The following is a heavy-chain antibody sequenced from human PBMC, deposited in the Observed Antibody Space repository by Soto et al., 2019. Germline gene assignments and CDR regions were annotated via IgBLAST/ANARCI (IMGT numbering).Heavy chain of an antibody. CDR3: AKESGGSTASSPHYFYYMDV. CDR1: GFSFDDYA. Sequence: EVQLVESGGGVVQPGRSLRLSCAASGFSFDDYAMHWVRQAPGKGLEWVSGISWNSGSIGYADSVKGRFTISRDNAKNSLYLQMNSLRAEDTALYYCAKESGGSTASSPHYFYYMDVWGKGTTVTVSS. J-gene: IGHJ6*03. CDR2: ISWNSGSI. V-gene: IGHV3-9*01. D-gene: IGHD2-15*01.